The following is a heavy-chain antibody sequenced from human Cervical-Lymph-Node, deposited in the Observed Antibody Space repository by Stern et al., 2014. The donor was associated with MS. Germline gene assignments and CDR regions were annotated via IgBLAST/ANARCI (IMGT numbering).Heavy chain of an antibody. Sequence: EVQLVESGGGLVQPGGSLRLSCAASGFTFSSYWMHWVRQAPGKGLVWVSRINSDGSSTSYADSVKGRFTISRDNAKNTLYLQMNSLRAEDTAVYYCARERHHYSNYYYYGMDVWGQGTTVTVSS. D-gene: IGHD4-11*01. CDR2: INSDGSST. CDR3: ARERHHYSNYYYYGMDV. J-gene: IGHJ6*02. CDR1: GFTFSSYW. V-gene: IGHV3-74*01.